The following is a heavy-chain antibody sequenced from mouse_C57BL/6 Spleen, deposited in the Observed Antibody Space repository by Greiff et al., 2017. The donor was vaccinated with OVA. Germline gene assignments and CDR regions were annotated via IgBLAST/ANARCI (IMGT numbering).Heavy chain of an antibody. D-gene: IGHD1-1*01. V-gene: IGHV1-62-2*01. J-gene: IGHJ2*01. Sequence: QVQLQQSGAELVKPGASVKLSCKASGYTFTEYTIHWVKQRSGQGLEWIGWFYPGSGSIKYNEKFKDKATLTADKSSSTVYMELSRLTSEDSAVYFCARHELKGITTVVDYFDYWGQGTTLTVSS. CDR2: FYPGSGSI. CDR3: ARHELKGITTVVDYFDY. CDR1: GYTFTEYT.